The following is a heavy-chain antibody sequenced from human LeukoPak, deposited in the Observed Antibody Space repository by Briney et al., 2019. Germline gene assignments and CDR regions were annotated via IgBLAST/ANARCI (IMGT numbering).Heavy chain of an antibody. CDR1: GFTFSSYE. CDR2: ISSSGSTI. CDR3: ARGQYYGSGLYYFDY. V-gene: IGHV3-48*03. D-gene: IGHD3-10*01. J-gene: IGHJ4*02. Sequence: GGSLRLSCAASGFTFSSYEMNWVRQAPGKGLEWVSYISSSGSTIYYADSVKGRFTISRDNAKNSLYLQMNSLTSEDTAVYYCARGQYYGSGLYYFDYWGQGTLVTVSS.